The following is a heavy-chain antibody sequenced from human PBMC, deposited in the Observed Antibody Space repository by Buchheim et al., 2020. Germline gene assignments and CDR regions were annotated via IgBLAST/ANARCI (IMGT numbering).Heavy chain of an antibody. CDR2: ISGSVGST. CDR1: GFTFRSYA. D-gene: IGHD3-3*01. Sequence: QLLESGGGLLQPGGSLRLSCAASGFTFRSYAMSWVRQAPGKGLEWVSTISGSVGSTFYADSVKGLFTISRDNSNTTLYLQMNSLRAEDTAVYYCAKDSPPNYDFWSGIKYGMDVWGQGTT. V-gene: IGHV3-23*01. J-gene: IGHJ6*02. CDR3: AKDSPPNYDFWSGIKYGMDV.